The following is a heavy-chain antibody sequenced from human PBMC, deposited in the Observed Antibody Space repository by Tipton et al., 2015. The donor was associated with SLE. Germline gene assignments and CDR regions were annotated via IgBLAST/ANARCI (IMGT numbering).Heavy chain of an antibody. CDR1: GFTFFTYA. V-gene: IGHV3-30*04. J-gene: IGHJ4*02. Sequence: RSLRLSCAASGFTFFTYAMHWVRQAPGKGLEWVAVISYDGSNKYYADSVKGRFTISRDNSKNTLYLQMNSLRAEDTAVYYCARDPVAGRGYFDYWGQGTLVTVSS. CDR2: ISYDGSNK. D-gene: IGHD6-19*01. CDR3: ARDPVAGRGYFDY.